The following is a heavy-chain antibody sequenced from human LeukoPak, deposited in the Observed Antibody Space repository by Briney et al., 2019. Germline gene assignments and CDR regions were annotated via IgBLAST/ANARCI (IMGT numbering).Heavy chain of an antibody. CDR2: ISSSSSYI. J-gene: IGHJ6*03. D-gene: IGHD4-17*01. V-gene: IGHV3-21*01. Sequence: GGSLRLPCAASGFTFSSYSMNWVRQAPGKGLEWVSSISSSSSYIYYADSVKGRFTISRDNAKNSLYLQMNSLRAEDTAVYYCARGSYDYGDYVPYYYYYMDVWGKGTTVTVSS. CDR3: ARGSYDYGDYVPYYYYYMDV. CDR1: GFTFSSYS.